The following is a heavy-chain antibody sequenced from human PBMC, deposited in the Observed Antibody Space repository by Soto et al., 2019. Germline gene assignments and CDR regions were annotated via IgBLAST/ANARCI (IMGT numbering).Heavy chain of an antibody. CDR2: IYYSGST. J-gene: IGHJ4*02. D-gene: IGHD3-16*02. V-gene: IGHV4-39*01. CDR1: GGSISSSSYY. CDR3: ARRDDYIWGSYRYEYYFDY. Sequence: SETLSLTCTVSGGSISSSSYYWGWIRQPPGKGLEWIGSIYYSGSTYYNPSLKSRVTISVDTSKNQFSLKLSSVTAADTAVYYCARRDDYIWGSYRYEYYFDYWGQGTLVTVSS.